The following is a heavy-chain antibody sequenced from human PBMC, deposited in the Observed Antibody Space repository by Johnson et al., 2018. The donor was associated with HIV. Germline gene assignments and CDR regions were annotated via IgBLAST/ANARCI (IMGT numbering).Heavy chain of an antibody. CDR2: ISYDGSNK. D-gene: IGHD4-23*01. J-gene: IGHJ3*02. V-gene: IGHV3-30*04. Sequence: HVQLVESGGGVVQPGRSLRLSCAASGFTFSSYAMHWVRQAPGKGLEWVAVISYDGSNKYYADSVKGRFTISRDNSKNTLYLQMNSLRAEDTAVYYCARGYGGNYDAFDIWGQGTMVTVSS. CDR3: ARGYGGNYDAFDI. CDR1: GFTFSSYA.